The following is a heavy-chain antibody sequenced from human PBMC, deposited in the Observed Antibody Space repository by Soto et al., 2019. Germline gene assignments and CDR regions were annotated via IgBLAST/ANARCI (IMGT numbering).Heavy chain of an antibody. V-gene: IGHV4-39*01. J-gene: IGHJ3*02. CDR2: IYYSGST. Sequence: QLQLQESGPGLVKPSETLSLTCTVSGGSISSSSYYWGWIRQPPGKGLEWIGSIYYSGSTYYNPSRKSRVTISVDTSKNQFPLKRSSVTAADTSVYYCARRGRLPFDIWGQGTMVTVSS. D-gene: IGHD2-15*01. CDR1: GGSISSSSYY. CDR3: ARRGRLPFDI.